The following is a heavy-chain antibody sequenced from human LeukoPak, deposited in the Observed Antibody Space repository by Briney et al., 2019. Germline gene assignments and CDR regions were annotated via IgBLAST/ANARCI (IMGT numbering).Heavy chain of an antibody. Sequence: PSETLSLTCAVSGGSISSGSYSWNWLRQPAGKGLEWFGRIYTSGSTNCNPSLKSRLTISVDTSKNQFSLKLSSVTAADTAVYYCARTGGGSGFYYYMDVWGKGTTVTVSS. J-gene: IGHJ6*03. CDR1: GGSISSGSYS. CDR2: IYTSGST. V-gene: IGHV4-61*02. D-gene: IGHD2-15*01. CDR3: ARTGGGSGFYYYMDV.